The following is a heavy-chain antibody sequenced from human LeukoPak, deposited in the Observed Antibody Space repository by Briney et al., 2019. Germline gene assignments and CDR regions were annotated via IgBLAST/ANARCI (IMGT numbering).Heavy chain of an antibody. J-gene: IGHJ4*02. Sequence: SVKVSCKASGGTFSSYAISWVRQAPGQGLEWMGGIIPIFGTANYAQKFQGRVTITADESTSTAYMELSSLRSEDTAVYYCARAPSSPYCTSGVCYFDYWGQGTLVTVSS. CDR1: GGTFSSYA. D-gene: IGHD2-8*01. CDR3: ARAPSSPYCTSGVCYFDY. CDR2: IIPIFGTA. V-gene: IGHV1-69*13.